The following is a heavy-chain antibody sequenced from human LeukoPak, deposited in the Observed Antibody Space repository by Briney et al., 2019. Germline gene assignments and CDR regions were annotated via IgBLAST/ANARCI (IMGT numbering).Heavy chain of an antibody. Sequence: SETLSLSCAVYGGSFSGYYWSWIRQPPGKGLEWIGEINHSGSTNYNPSLKSRVTISVDTSKNQFSLKLSSVTAADTAVYYCAKVKGGGLITMVRGHYYYYMDVWGKGTTVTISS. J-gene: IGHJ6*03. CDR1: GGSFSGYY. D-gene: IGHD3-10*01. CDR2: INHSGST. V-gene: IGHV4-34*01. CDR3: AKVKGGGLITMVRGHYYYYMDV.